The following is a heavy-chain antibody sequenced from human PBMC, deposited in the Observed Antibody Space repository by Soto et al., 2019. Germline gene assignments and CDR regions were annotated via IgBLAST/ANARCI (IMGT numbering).Heavy chain of an antibody. CDR3: ARDPSSITIFGVVTARDDYGMDV. CDR1: GDSVSSNSAA. CDR2: TYYRSKWYN. Sequence: ALSLTCAISGDSVSSNSAAWNWIRQSPSRGLEWLGRTYYRSKWYNDYAVSVKSRITINPDTSKNQFSLQLNSVTPEDTAVYYCARDPSSITIFGVVTARDDYGMDVWGQGTTVTVSS. J-gene: IGHJ6*02. D-gene: IGHD3-3*01. V-gene: IGHV6-1*01.